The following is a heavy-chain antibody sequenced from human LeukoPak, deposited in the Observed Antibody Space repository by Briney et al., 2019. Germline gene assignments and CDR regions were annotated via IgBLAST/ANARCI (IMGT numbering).Heavy chain of an antibody. Sequence: ASVMVSCKASGYTFTTYGINWVRQAPGQGLEWMGWISTYDGTTNYAQKLRDRVTMMRDTSTSTAYMGLRSLRSDDTAVYYCARDQPRRGPGNHDYWGQGTLVTVSS. D-gene: IGHD1-26*01. CDR1: GYTFTTYG. V-gene: IGHV1-18*01. CDR3: ARDQPRRGPGNHDY. J-gene: IGHJ4*02. CDR2: ISTYDGTT.